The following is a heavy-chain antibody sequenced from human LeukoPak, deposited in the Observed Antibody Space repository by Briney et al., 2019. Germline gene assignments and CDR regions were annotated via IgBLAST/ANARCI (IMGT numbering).Heavy chain of an antibody. V-gene: IGHV3-7*01. CDR2: IKQDGSEK. J-gene: IGHJ6*03. Sequence: GGSLRLSCAVSGFTFSSYWMSWVRQAPGKGLEWVANIKQDGSEKYYMDSVKGRFTISRDNAKNTLYLQMNSLRAEDTAVYYCAREASITIFGVPYYYYYMDVWGKGTTVTVSS. D-gene: IGHD3-3*01. CDR3: AREASITIFGVPYYYYYMDV. CDR1: GFTFSSYW.